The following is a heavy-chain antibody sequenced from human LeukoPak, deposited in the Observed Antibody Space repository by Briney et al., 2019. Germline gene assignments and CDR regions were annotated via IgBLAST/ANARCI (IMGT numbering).Heavy chain of an antibody. CDR2: ISAHSGNT. CDR3: ARDLSSGGWTLEFDY. Sequence: GASLKVSCKTSGYTFITYGITWVRQAPGQGFQWMGWISAHSGNTKYAENFQGRISLTTDTSATTAYMELRSLTSDDTAVYYCARDLSSGGWTLEFDYWGQGSLVTVAS. D-gene: IGHD1-1*01. V-gene: IGHV1-18*01. J-gene: IGHJ4*02. CDR1: GYTFITYG.